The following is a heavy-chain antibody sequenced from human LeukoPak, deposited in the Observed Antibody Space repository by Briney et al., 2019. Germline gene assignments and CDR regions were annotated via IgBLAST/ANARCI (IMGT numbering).Heavy chain of an antibody. J-gene: IGHJ4*02. CDR2: ISSSGSTI. D-gene: IGHD3-3*01. Sequence: PGGSLRLSCAASGFTFSDYYMSWIRQAPGKGLEWVSYISSSGSTIYYADTVKGRFTISRDNAKNSLCLQMNSLRAEDTAVYYCARDHYYDFWSGYDYWGRGTLVTVSS. V-gene: IGHV3-11*04. CDR1: GFTFSDYY. CDR3: ARDHYYDFWSGYDY.